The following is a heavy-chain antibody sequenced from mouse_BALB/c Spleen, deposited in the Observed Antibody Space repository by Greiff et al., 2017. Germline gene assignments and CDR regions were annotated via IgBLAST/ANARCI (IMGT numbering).Heavy chain of an antibody. CDR1: GYAFTNYL. J-gene: IGHJ1*01. V-gene: IGHV1-54*01. Sequence: QVQLQQSGAELVRPGTSVKVSCKASGYAFTNYLIEWVKQRPGQGLEWIGVINPGSGGTNYNEKFKGKATLTADKSSSTAYMQLSSLTSDDSAVYFCARRVITTTWYFDVWGAGTTVTVSS. CDR3: ARRVITTTWYFDV. D-gene: IGHD2-4*01. CDR2: INPGSGGT.